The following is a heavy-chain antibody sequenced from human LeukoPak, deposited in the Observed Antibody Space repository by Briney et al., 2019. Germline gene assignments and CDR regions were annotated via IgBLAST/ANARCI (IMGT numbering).Heavy chain of an antibody. D-gene: IGHD1-7*01. CDR2: IKQDGSEK. J-gene: IGHJ4*02. Sequence: GGSLRLSCAASGFTFRGFLMSWVRQTPGKGLEWVANIKQDGSEKYYADSVKGRFPISRDNTKNSLSLQMNSLRAEDTAVYYCARAGSNWNYVYWGQGTLVTVSS. CDR3: ARAGSNWNYVY. CDR1: GFTFRGFL. V-gene: IGHV3-7*01.